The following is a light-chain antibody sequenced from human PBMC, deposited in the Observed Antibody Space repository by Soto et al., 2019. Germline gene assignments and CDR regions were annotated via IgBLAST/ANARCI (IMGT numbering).Light chain of an antibody. Sequence: EIVLTQSPTTLSLSPGERATLSCRASQSVSSYLAWYQQKPGQAPRLLIYDASNRATGIPARFSGSGSGTDFTLTISSLEPADFAVYYCQQRSNWPMVTFGPGTKVDIK. CDR1: QSVSSY. V-gene: IGKV3-11*01. CDR3: QQRSNWPMVT. CDR2: DAS. J-gene: IGKJ3*01.